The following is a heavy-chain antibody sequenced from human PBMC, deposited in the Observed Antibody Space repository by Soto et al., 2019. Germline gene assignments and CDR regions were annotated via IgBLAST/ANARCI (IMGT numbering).Heavy chain of an antibody. CDR1: GFTFSNAW. V-gene: IGHV3-15*07. Sequence: PGGSLRLSCAASGFTFSNAWMNWVRQAPGKGLEWVGRIKSKTDGGTTDYAAPVKGRFTISRDDSKNTLYLQMNSLKTEDTAVYYCTTIDQMLSYYYYYMDVWGRGTTVTVSS. CDR3: TTIDQMLSYYYYYMDV. D-gene: IGHD2-2*01. CDR2: IKSKTDGGTT. J-gene: IGHJ6*03.